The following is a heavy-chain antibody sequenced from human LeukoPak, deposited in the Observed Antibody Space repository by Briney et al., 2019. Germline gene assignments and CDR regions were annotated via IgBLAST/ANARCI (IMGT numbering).Heavy chain of an antibody. D-gene: IGHD2-2*01. CDR1: GFTFSSYG. Sequence: GGSLRLSCEASGFTFSSYGMSWVRQAPGKGLEWVSGISGSGDSTYYADSVKGRFTISRDNSKNTLYLQMNSLRAEDTAVYYCAKTKEYRGYFQHWGQGTLVTVSS. CDR3: AKTKEYRGYFQH. CDR2: ISGSGDST. J-gene: IGHJ1*01. V-gene: IGHV3-23*01.